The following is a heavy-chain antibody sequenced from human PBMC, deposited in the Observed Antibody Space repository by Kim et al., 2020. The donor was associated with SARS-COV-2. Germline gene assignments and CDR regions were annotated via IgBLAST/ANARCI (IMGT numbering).Heavy chain of an antibody. CDR3: ARDALTRRFTSRPNYMDV. CDR2: INAGNGNT. Sequence: ASVKVSCKASGYTFTSYAMHWVRQAPGQRLEWMGWINAGNGNTKYSQKFQGRVTITRDTSASTAYMELSSLRSEDTAVYYCARDALTRRFTSRPNYMDVWGQGTTVTVSS. J-gene: IGHJ6*02. CDR1: GYTFTSYA. D-gene: IGHD3-3*01. V-gene: IGHV1-3*01.